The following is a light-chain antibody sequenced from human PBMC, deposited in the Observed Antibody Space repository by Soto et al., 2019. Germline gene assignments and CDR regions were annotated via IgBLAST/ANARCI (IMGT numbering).Light chain of an antibody. CDR2: RNN. Sequence: QSVLTQPPSASGTPGQRVTIACSGRSSNIGSNYVYWYQQLPGTAPKIIIYRNNQRPSGVPDRISGSKSGTSASLAISGLRSEDEADYYCSAWDDSLSGYVFGTGTKLTVL. CDR1: SSNIGSNY. J-gene: IGLJ1*01. CDR3: SAWDDSLSGYV. V-gene: IGLV1-47*01.